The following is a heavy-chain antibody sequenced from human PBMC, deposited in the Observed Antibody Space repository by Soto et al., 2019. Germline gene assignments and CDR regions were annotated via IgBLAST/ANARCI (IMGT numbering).Heavy chain of an antibody. Sequence: GGSLRLSCAASGFTFSSYGMHWVRQAPGKGLEWVAVISYDGSNKYYADSVKGRFTISRDNSKNTLYLQMNSLRAEDTAVYHCAKGRFPAALRYFDWSIAPNPYYFDYWGQGTLVTVSS. CDR3: AKGRFPAALRYFDWSIAPNPYYFDY. D-gene: IGHD3-9*01. CDR1: GFTFSSYG. J-gene: IGHJ4*02. V-gene: IGHV3-30*18. CDR2: ISYDGSNK.